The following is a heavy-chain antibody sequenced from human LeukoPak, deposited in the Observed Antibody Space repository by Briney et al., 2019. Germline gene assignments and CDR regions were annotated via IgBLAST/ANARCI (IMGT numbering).Heavy chain of an antibody. D-gene: IGHD6-6*01. Sequence: PGGSLRLSCAASGFTFSDYYMSWIRQAPGKGLEWVSYISSSGSTIYYADSVKGRFTISRDNAKNLLYLQMNSLRAEDTAVYYCAREYSSSSGRAFDIWGQGTMVTVSS. CDR2: ISSSGSTI. CDR1: GFTFSDYY. V-gene: IGHV3-11*01. CDR3: AREYSSSSGRAFDI. J-gene: IGHJ3*02.